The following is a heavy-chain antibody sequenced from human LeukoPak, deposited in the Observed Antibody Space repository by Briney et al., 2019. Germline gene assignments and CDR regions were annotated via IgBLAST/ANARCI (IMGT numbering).Heavy chain of an antibody. D-gene: IGHD6-19*01. CDR2: IRYDGSNK. J-gene: IGHJ4*02. CDR3: AKDLAAPGGY. Sequence: GGSLRLSCAASGFTFSSYMMTWVRQAPGKGLEWVAFIRYDGSNKYYADSVKGRFTISRDNSKDTLYLQMNSLRAEDTAVYYCAKDLAAPGGYWGQGTLVTVSS. V-gene: IGHV3-30*02. CDR1: GFTFSSYM.